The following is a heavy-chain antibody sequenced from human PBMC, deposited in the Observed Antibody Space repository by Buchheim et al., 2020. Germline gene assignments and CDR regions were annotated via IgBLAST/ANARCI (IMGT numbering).Heavy chain of an antibody. Sequence: QVQLVESGGGVVQPGRSLRLSCAASGFTFSSYGMHWVRQAPGKGLEWVAVISYDGSNKYYADSVKGRFTISRDNSKNTLYLQMNSLRAEDTAVYYCAKDTTHCIGGSCSTSWGQGTL. CDR2: ISYDGSNK. CDR3: AKDTTHCIGGSCSTS. CDR1: GFTFSSYG. V-gene: IGHV3-30*18. J-gene: IGHJ5*02. D-gene: IGHD2-15*01.